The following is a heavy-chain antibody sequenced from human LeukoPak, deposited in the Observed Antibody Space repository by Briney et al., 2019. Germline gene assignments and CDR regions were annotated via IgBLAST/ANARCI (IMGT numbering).Heavy chain of an antibody. Sequence: SGTLSLTCTVSGGSISSSSYYWGWLRQPPGKGLEWLRSIYYSGSTYYNPSLKSLVTICVDTSKNQFSLKLSSVTAADTALYYCARGRDYYGSSGSYGYFDYWGQGTLVTVSS. J-gene: IGHJ4*02. CDR2: IYYSGST. CDR3: ARGRDYYGSSGSYGYFDY. D-gene: IGHD3-22*01. CDR1: GGSISSSSYY. V-gene: IGHV4-39*07.